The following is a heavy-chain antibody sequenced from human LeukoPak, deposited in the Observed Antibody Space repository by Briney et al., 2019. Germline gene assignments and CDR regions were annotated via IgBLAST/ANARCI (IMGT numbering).Heavy chain of an antibody. J-gene: IGHJ4*02. CDR2: INPSGGST. CDR1: GYTFTSYY. D-gene: IGHD6-13*01. V-gene: IGHV1-46*01. Sequence: ASVKVSCKASGYTFTSYYMHWVRQAPGQGLEWMGIINPSGGSTSYAQKFQGRVTMTRDTSTSTVYMELSSLRSEDTAVYYCARDLLIAAPGRPPGYWGQGTLVTVSS. CDR3: ARDLLIAAPGRPPGY.